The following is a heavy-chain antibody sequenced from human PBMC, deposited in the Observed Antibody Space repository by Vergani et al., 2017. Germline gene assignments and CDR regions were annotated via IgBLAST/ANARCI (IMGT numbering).Heavy chain of an antibody. V-gene: IGHV1-18*01. D-gene: IGHD5-12*01. J-gene: IGHJ6*03. CDR3: ARSSGYDLPSRLKRVYYYMDV. CDR1: GYTFTSYG. Sequence: QVQLVQSGAEVKKPGASVKVSCKASGYTFTSYGISWVRLAPGQGLEWMGWISAYNGNTNYAQKLQGRVTMTTDTSTSTAYMELSRLRSDDTAVYYCARSSGYDLPSRLKRVYYYMDVWGKGTTVTVSS. CDR2: ISAYNGNT.